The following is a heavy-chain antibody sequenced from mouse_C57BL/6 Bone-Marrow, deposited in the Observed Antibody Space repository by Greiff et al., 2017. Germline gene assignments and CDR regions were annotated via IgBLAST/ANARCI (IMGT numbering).Heavy chain of an antibody. CDR3: ARQGRGFAY. D-gene: IGHD3-3*01. Sequence: QVQLQQSGAELARPGASVKLSCKASGYTFTSYGISWVKQRTGQGLGWIGEIYPRSGNTYYNEKFKGKATLTADKSSSTAYMELRSLTSEASAVYFCARQGRGFAYWGQGTLVTVSA. CDR2: IYPRSGNT. CDR1: GYTFTSYG. J-gene: IGHJ3*01. V-gene: IGHV1-81*01.